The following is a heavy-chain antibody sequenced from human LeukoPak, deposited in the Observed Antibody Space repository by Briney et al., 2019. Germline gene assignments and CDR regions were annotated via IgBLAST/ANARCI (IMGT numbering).Heavy chain of an antibody. J-gene: IGHJ6*03. V-gene: IGHV1-18*01. CDR3: ARAVTGTTGAYYYYYMDV. CDR1: GYTFASYG. Sequence: GASVKVSCKASGYTFASYGISWVRQAPGQGLEWMGWISAYNGNTNYAQKLQGTVTMTTDTSTSTAYMELRSPRSDDTAVYYCARAVTGTTGAYYYYYMDVWGKGTTVTVSS. CDR2: ISAYNGNT. D-gene: IGHD1-20*01.